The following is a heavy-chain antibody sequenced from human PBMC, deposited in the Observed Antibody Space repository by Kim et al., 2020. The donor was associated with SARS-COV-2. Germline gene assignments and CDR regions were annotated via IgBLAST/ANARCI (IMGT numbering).Heavy chain of an antibody. D-gene: IGHD5-12*01. CDR3: ARDQGGYSGYALDY. CDR1: GGTFSSYA. V-gene: IGHV1-69*04. J-gene: IGHJ4*02. Sequence: SVTVSCKASGGTFSSYAISWVRQAPGQGLEWMGRIIPIFGIANYAQKFQGRVTITADKSTSTAYMELSSLRSEDTAVYYCARDQGGYSGYALDYWGQGT. CDR2: IIPIFGIA.